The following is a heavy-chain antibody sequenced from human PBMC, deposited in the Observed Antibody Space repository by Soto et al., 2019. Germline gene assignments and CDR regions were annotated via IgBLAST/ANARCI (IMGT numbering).Heavy chain of an antibody. CDR2: IDSDGSST. D-gene: IGHD6-25*01. V-gene: IGHV3-74*01. Sequence: PGGSLRLSCTASGLTFSNYWVHWVRQTPGKGLVWVSRIDSDGSSTTYADSVKGRFTISRDNAKNTPYLQMNSLRAEDTAVYYCTREVSAVFDYWGQGTLVTVSS. CDR3: TREVSAVFDY. CDR1: GLTFSNYW. J-gene: IGHJ4*02.